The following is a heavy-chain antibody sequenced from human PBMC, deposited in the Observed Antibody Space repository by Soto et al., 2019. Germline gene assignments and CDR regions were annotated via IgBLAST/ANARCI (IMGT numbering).Heavy chain of an antibody. CDR3: AREKTPMSPHYFYYGMDV. CDR1: RASFSGSS. CDR2: VYSGGGT. Sequence: PSATLSLTCTISRASFSGSSWGWIRQSPGKGLEWIGYVYSGGGTNYSPSFMGRVTISVDTTDNQFSLKLNSVTAADTAVYYCAREKTPMSPHYFYYGMDVWGQGTTVTVS. J-gene: IGHJ6*02. V-gene: IGHV4-59*01. D-gene: IGHD3-9*01.